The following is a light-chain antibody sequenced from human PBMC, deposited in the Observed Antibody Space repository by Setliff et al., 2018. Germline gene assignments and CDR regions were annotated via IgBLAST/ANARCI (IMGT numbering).Light chain of an antibody. CDR3: AAWDDILKAVV. Sequence: QSVLTQPPSASGTPGQRVTISCSGSSSNIGTKTANWYQQLPGVAPKLLIHRDSQRPSGVPDRFSGSKSGTSASLAISGLLSEDEADYYCAAWDDILKAVVFGGGTKVTVL. CDR1: SSNIGTKT. V-gene: IGLV1-44*01. J-gene: IGLJ3*02. CDR2: RDS.